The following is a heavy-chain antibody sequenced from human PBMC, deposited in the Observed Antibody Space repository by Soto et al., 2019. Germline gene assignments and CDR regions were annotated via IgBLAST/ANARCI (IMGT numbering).Heavy chain of an antibody. V-gene: IGHV3-23*01. CDR1: GFTFSSYA. Sequence: EVQLLESGGGLVQPGGSLRLSCAASGFTFSSYAMSWVRQAPGKGPEWVSAISGSGGSTYYADSVKGRFTISRDNSKNTLYLQMNSLRAEDTAVYYCAKDESDYYYYMDVWGKGTTVTVSS. CDR2: ISGSGGST. D-gene: IGHD3-3*01. CDR3: AKDESDYYYYMDV. J-gene: IGHJ6*03.